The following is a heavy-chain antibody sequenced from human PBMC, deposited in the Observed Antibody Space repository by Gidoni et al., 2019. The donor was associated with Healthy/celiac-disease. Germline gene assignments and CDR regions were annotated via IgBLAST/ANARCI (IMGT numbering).Heavy chain of an antibody. V-gene: IGHV3-30*18. D-gene: IGHD6-6*01. Sequence: QVQLVESGGGVVQPGRSLRIYCEASGFPFSSYGMHWVRQAPGKGLDWVAVISYDGSNKYYADSVKGRFTISRDNSKNTLYLQMNSLRAEDTAVYYCAKDMGQLAPRSGMDVWGQGTTVTVSS. CDR1: GFPFSSYG. CDR2: ISYDGSNK. CDR3: AKDMGQLAPRSGMDV. J-gene: IGHJ6*02.